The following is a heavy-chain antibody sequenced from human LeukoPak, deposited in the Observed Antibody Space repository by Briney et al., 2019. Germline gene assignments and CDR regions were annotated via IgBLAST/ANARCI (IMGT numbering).Heavy chain of an antibody. CDR3: TPNQAVAGY. J-gene: IGHJ4*02. CDR2: IRSKANSYAT. V-gene: IGHV3-73*01. Sequence: GGSLKLSCAASGFTFSGSAMHWVRQASGKGLEWVGRIRSKANSYATAYAASVKGRFTISRDDSKNTAYLQMNSLKTEDTAVYYCTPNQAVAGYWGQGTLVTVSS. CDR1: GFTFSGSA. D-gene: IGHD6-19*01.